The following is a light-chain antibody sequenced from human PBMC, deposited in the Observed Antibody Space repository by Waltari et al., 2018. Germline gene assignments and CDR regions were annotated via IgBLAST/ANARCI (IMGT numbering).Light chain of an antibody. V-gene: IGKV3-15*01. CDR2: GAS. Sequence: EVLMTQSPATLSVSPGERATLSCRASQSISRNLAWYQQKPGQAPRLRIYGASTRATGIPARFSGSGSGTEFTLTISSLQSEDFAVYYCQQYNNWRTFGQGTKLEI. CDR1: QSISRN. CDR3: QQYNNWRT. J-gene: IGKJ2*01.